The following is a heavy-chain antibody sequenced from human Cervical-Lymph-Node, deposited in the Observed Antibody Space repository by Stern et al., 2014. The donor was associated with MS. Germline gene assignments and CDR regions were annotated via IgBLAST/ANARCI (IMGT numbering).Heavy chain of an antibody. V-gene: IGHV4-59*01. CDR1: GGSISSYY. Sequence: MQLVESGPGLVKPSETLSLTCTVSGGSISSYYWSWIRQAPGKGLEWIAYIYYSGHTDYNPSLQGRVTVSVDTSKNQVSLRLSSVTAADTAVYYCARGFSSSWYGGRFFNYWGQGTLVTVSP. D-gene: IGHD6-13*01. J-gene: IGHJ4*02. CDR2: IYYSGHT. CDR3: ARGFSSSWYGGRFFNY.